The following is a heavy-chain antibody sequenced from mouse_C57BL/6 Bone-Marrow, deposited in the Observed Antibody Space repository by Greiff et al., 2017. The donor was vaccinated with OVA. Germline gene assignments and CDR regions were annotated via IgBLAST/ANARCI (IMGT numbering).Heavy chain of an antibody. V-gene: IGHV5-9*01. Sequence: EVQLVESGGGLVKPGGSLKLSCAASGFTFSSYTMSWVRQTPAKRLEWVATISGGGGNTYYPDSVKGRFTISRDNAKNTLYLQMSSLRSEDTALYYCARYYYGSSYWDFDVWGTGTTVTVSS. D-gene: IGHD1-1*01. CDR3: ARYYYGSSYWDFDV. J-gene: IGHJ1*03. CDR2: ISGGGGNT. CDR1: GFTFSSYT.